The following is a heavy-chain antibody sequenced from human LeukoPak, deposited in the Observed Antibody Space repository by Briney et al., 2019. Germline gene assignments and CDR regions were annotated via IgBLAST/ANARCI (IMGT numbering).Heavy chain of an antibody. CDR2: IYYSGST. CDR3: ARDQNVPFLEWYKYGMDV. J-gene: IGHJ6*02. CDR1: GGSISNGGYY. Sequence: SETLSLTCTVSGGSISNGGYYWSWIRQHPGKGLEWIGYIYYSGSTNYNPSLKSRVTISVDTSKNQFSLKLSSVTAADTAVYYCARDQNVPFLEWYKYGMDVWGQGTTVTVSS. D-gene: IGHD3-3*01. V-gene: IGHV4-61*08.